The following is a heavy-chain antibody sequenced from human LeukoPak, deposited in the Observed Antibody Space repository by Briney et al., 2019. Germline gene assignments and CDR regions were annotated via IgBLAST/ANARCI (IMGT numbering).Heavy chain of an antibody. V-gene: IGHV3-33*01. J-gene: IGHJ6*02. Sequence: GGSLRLSCAASGFTFSSYGMHWVRQAPGKGLEWVAVIWYDGSNKYYADSVRGRFTISRDNSKNTLYLQMNSLRAEDTAVYYCARQDTAMVKALSYYYYGMDVWGQGTTVTVSS. CDR1: GFTFSSYG. CDR3: ARQDTAMVKALSYYYYGMDV. D-gene: IGHD5-18*01. CDR2: IWYDGSNK.